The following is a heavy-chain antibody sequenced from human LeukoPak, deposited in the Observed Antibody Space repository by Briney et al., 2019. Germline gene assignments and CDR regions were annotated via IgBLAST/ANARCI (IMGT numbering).Heavy chain of an antibody. D-gene: IGHD6-19*01. CDR3: AREDSGFPPDY. V-gene: IGHV1-18*04. J-gene: IGHJ4*02. Sequence: ASVKVSCKASGYIFTAYGISWVRQAPGQGLEWMGWISGYNGDTKYAQELPGRVTMTTDTSTNTAYMELGSLRSDDTAVYYCAREDSGFPPDYWGQGTLVTVSS. CDR1: GYIFTAYG. CDR2: ISGYNGDT.